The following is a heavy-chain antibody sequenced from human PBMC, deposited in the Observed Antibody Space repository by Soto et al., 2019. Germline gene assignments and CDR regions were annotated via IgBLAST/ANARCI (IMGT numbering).Heavy chain of an antibody. J-gene: IGHJ6*02. CDR2: VIPMFGTA. CDR3: ARYYDILTGGSYYYGMDV. V-gene: IGHV1-69*13. D-gene: IGHD3-9*01. Sequence: SVKVSCKASGGTFSNYAISWVRQAPGQGLEWMGGVIPMFGTANYAQKFQGRVTITADESTITAYLELSSLRSEDTAVYYCARYYDILTGGSYYYGMDVWGQGTTVTVSS. CDR1: GGTFSNYA.